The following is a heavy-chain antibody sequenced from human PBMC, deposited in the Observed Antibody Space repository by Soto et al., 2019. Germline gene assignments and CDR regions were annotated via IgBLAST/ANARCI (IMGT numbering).Heavy chain of an antibody. CDR3: TRGVGSPNYFDS. Sequence: QVQLVQSGAEVKKPGASVKVSCKASGYTFTAYYIHWVRQAPGQGLEWMAWINPSSGGPNYAQKFRGRVAVTWDTSISTVYMELSRLEFDDTAVYYCTRGVGSPNYFDSWGQGTLVTVSS. CDR1: GYTFTAYY. J-gene: IGHJ4*02. V-gene: IGHV1-2*02. CDR2: INPSSGGP. D-gene: IGHD2-15*01.